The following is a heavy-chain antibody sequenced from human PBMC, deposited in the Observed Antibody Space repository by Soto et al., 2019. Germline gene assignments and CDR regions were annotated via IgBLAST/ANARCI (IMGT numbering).Heavy chain of an antibody. CDR3: ARDTGVATHYYYYYGMDV. CDR2: ISGSGITT. V-gene: IGHV3-23*01. D-gene: IGHD5-12*01. J-gene: IGHJ6*02. Sequence: GGSLRLSCAASGFTFGSYAMSWVRQAQGKGLEWVSAISGSGITTYYAASVKGRFTISRDNSKNTLYLQMNSLRAEDTAVYYCARDTGVATHYYYYYGMDVWGQGTTVTVSS. CDR1: GFTFGSYA.